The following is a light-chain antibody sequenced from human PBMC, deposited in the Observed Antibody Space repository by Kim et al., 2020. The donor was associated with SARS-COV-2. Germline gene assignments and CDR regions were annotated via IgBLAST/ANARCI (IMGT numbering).Light chain of an antibody. V-gene: IGLV3-21*04. J-gene: IGLJ3*02. CDR3: QVWDRSSDHWV. CDR2: YDS. Sequence: SYELTQAPSVSVAPGKTARITCGGDSIGSNSVHWYRQKPGQAPVLVMYYDSDRPSGIPERFSASKSGSTATLTISRVEAGDEADYYCQVWDRSSDHWVFGGGTQLTVL. CDR1: SIGSNS.